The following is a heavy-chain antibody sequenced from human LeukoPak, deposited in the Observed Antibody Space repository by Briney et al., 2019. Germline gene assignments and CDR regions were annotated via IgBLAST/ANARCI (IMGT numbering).Heavy chain of an antibody. Sequence: PGGSLRLSCAASGFTFSSYGMSWVRQAPGKGLEWVSAISGSGGSTYYADSVKGRFTISRDNSKNTLYLQMNSLRAEDTAVYYCARNIAAAADPMDYWGQGTLVTVSS. J-gene: IGHJ4*02. CDR1: GFTFSSYG. D-gene: IGHD6-13*01. CDR2: ISGSGGST. V-gene: IGHV3-23*01. CDR3: ARNIAAAADPMDY.